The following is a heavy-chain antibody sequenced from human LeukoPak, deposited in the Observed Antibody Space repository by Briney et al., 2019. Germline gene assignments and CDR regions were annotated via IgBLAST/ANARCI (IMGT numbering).Heavy chain of an antibody. Sequence: SETLSLTCAVYGGSFSGYYWSWIRQPPGKGLEWIGEINHSGSTNYNPSLRSRVTISVDTSKDQFSLKLSSVTAADTAVYYCARGFGGSGYYLLVNWFDPWGQGTLVTVSS. CDR2: INHSGST. D-gene: IGHD3-3*01. CDR1: GGSFSGYY. J-gene: IGHJ5*02. V-gene: IGHV4-34*01. CDR3: ARGFGGSGYYLLVNWFDP.